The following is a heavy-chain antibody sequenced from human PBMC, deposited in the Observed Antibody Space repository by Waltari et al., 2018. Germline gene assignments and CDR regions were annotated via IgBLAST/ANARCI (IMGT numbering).Heavy chain of an antibody. CDR2: IYTSGST. D-gene: IGHD3-22*01. V-gene: IGHV4-4*07. J-gene: IGHJ4*02. CDR3: ARDVLYYYDSSGYDELGLFDY. Sequence: QVQLQESGPGLVKPSETLSLTCTVSGGSISSYYWRWIRQPAGKGLEWIGRIYTSGSTNYNPSLKSRVTMSVDTSKNQFSLKLSSVTAADTAVYYCARDVLYYYDSSGYDELGLFDYWGQGTLVTVSS. CDR1: GGSISSYY.